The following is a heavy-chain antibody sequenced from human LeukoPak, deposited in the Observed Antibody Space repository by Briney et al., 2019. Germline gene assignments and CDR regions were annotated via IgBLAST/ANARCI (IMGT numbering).Heavy chain of an antibody. D-gene: IGHD6-13*01. Sequence: GGSLRLSCEASGLSFGDYTMHWVRQAPGKGLEWVSLISRNGAATKYADSVRGRFTISRDNAKNSLFLQMNSLTVEDTAVYYCAREASYSSSWATFDNWGQGTLVTV. CDR1: GLSFGDYT. CDR3: AREASYSSSWATFDN. CDR2: ISRNGAAT. J-gene: IGHJ4*02. V-gene: IGHV3-43*01.